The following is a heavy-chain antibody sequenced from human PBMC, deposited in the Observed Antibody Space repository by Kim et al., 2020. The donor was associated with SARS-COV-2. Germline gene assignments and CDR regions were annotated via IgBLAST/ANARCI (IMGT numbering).Heavy chain of an antibody. V-gene: IGHV3-23*01. CDR2: ISGSGGST. Sequence: GGSLRLSCAASGFTFSSYAMSWVRQAPGKGLEWVSAISGSGGSTYYADSVKGRFTISRDNSKNTLYLQMNSLRAEDTAVYYCAKEYDFWSGYPTRYFDYWGQGTLVTVSS. CDR3: AKEYDFWSGYPTRYFDY. D-gene: IGHD3-3*01. CDR1: GFTFSSYA. J-gene: IGHJ4*02.